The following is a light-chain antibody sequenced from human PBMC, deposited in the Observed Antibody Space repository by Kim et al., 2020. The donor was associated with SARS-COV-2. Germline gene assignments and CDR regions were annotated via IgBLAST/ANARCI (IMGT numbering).Light chain of an antibody. V-gene: IGLV3-19*01. Sequence: SSELTQDPAVSVALGQTVRITCQGDSLREYYGSWYQQKPGQAPILVISGKNNRPSGIPDRFSGSSSGDTASLTIAGAQAEDEADYYCNSRDSSNYVIFGGGTKLTVL. CDR1: SLREYY. CDR3: NSRDSSNYVI. J-gene: IGLJ2*01. CDR2: GKN.